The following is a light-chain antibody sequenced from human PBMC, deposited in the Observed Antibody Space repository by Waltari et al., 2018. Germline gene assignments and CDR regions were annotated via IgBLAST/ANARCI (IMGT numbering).Light chain of an antibody. V-gene: IGLV3-19*01. CDR2: GRD. CDR3: NSRDYSANYV. J-gene: IGLJ1*01. Sequence: SSELTQDPAVSVALGQTLRITCQGDSLRTYSVSWYQQKPGQAPVLVIYGRDKRPSGIPDRFSGSSSGDTASLTITGAQAEDEADYYCNSRDYSANYVFGAGTKVTVL. CDR1: SLRTYS.